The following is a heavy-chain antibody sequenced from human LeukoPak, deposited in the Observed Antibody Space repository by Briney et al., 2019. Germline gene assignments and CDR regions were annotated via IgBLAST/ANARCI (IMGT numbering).Heavy chain of an antibody. D-gene: IGHD6-19*01. Sequence: PSETLSLTCTVPGGSISSYYWSWIRQPPGKGLEWIGYIYYSGSTNYNPSLKSRVTISVDTSKNQFSLKLSSVTAADTAVYYCARQRISGWHSDYWGQGTLVTVSS. CDR1: GGSISSYY. CDR2: IYYSGST. CDR3: ARQRISGWHSDY. J-gene: IGHJ4*02. V-gene: IGHV4-59*08.